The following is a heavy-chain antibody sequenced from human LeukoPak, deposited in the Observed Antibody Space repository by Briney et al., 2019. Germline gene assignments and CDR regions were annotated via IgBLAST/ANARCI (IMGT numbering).Heavy chain of an antibody. Sequence: ASVKVSCKASGYTFTSYYLHWVRQAPGQGLEWMGMINPSGGSTSYAQNFQGRVTMTRDTSTSTVYMDLSSLRSEDTAVYYCAREAVLWSRAYYFDYWGQGTLVTVSS. D-gene: IGHD3-3*01. J-gene: IGHJ4*02. CDR3: AREAVLWSRAYYFDY. CDR1: GYTFTSYY. CDR2: INPSGGST. V-gene: IGHV1-46*01.